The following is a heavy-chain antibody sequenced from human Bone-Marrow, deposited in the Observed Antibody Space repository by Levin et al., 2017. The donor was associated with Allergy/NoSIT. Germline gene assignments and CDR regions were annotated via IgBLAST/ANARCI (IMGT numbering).Heavy chain of an antibody. CDR3: GTDVGIAVADRNY. D-gene: IGHD6-19*01. CDR1: GFTFNLYW. CDR2: IEKDGNEM. Sequence: GGSLRLSCAASGFTFNLYWMNWIRQAPGKGLEWVANIEKDGNEMHYVDSVEGRFTISRDNAKNLLYLEMSSLRVEDTALYYCGTDVGIAVADRNYWGQGVLVTVSS. J-gene: IGHJ4*02. V-gene: IGHV3-7*01.